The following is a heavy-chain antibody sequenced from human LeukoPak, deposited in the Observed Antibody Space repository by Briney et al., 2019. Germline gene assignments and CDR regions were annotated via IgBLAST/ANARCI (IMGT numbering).Heavy chain of an antibody. Sequence: GGSLRLSCAASGFTFSSYGMSWVRQAPGKGLEWVSAISGSGGSTYYADSVKGRFTISRDNSKNTLYLQMNSLRAEDTAVYYCARVTDWNDLDYWGPGTLVTVSS. CDR3: ARVTDWNDLDY. CDR2: ISGSGGST. D-gene: IGHD1-1*01. CDR1: GFTFSSYG. J-gene: IGHJ4*02. V-gene: IGHV3-23*01.